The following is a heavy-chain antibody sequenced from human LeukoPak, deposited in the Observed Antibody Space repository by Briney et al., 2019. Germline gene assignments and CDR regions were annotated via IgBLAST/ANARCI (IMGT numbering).Heavy chain of an antibody. Sequence: SETLSLTCAVYGESFSGYYWTWIRQPPGKGLEWIGEINHSGSTNYNPSLKGRVTISVDTSKNQFSLKLSSVTAADTAVYYCARQYSSSWPYYFDYWGQGTLVTVSS. D-gene: IGHD6-13*01. CDR1: GESFSGYY. J-gene: IGHJ4*02. CDR2: INHSGST. V-gene: IGHV4-34*01. CDR3: ARQYSSSWPYYFDY.